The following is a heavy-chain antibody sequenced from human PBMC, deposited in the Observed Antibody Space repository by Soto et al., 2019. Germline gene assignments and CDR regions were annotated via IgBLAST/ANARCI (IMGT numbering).Heavy chain of an antibody. CDR2: ISSTTNYI. CDR3: ASDSEDLTSNFDY. CDR1: GFTFTRYS. V-gene: IGHV3-21*06. J-gene: IGHJ4*02. Sequence: EVQLVESGGGLVKPGGYLRLSCAASGFTFTRYSMNWVRQAPGKGLEWVSSISSTTNYIYYGVSMKGRFTISRDNAKNSLYLEMNSLRAADTAVYYCASDSEDLTSNFDYWGQGTLVTVSS.